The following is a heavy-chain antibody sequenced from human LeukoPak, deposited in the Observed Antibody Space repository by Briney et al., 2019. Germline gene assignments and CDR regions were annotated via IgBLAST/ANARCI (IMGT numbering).Heavy chain of an antibody. CDR1: GGSISSYY. V-gene: IGHV4-59*08. CDR3: ATHPIVATRREWYFDY. D-gene: IGHD5-12*01. CDR2: IYYSGST. J-gene: IGHJ4*02. Sequence: SETLSLTCTVSGGSISSYYWSWIRQPPGKGLEWIGYIYYSGSTNYNPSLKSRVTISVDTSKNQFSLKLSSVTAADTAVYYCATHPIVATRREWYFDYWGQGTLVTVSS.